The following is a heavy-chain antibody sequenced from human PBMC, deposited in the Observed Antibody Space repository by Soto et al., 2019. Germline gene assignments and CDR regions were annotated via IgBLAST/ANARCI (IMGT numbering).Heavy chain of an antibody. D-gene: IGHD6-19*01. J-gene: IGHJ4*02. CDR2: INAGNGNT. V-gene: IGHV1-3*05. CDR3: AGGIAVADPFDY. Sequence: QVQLVQTRAKEKKPGASVKVSCKASGYTFTSYAMHWVRQAPGQRLEWMGWINAGNGNTKYSQKFQGRVTITRDTSASTAYMELSSLRSEDTAVYYCAGGIAVADPFDYWGQGTLVTVSS. CDR1: GYTFTSYA.